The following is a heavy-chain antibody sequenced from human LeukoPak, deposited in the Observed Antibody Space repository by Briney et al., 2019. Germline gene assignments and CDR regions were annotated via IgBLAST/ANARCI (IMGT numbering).Heavy chain of an antibody. D-gene: IGHD6-19*01. Sequence: PSETLSLTCAVYGGSFSGYYWSWIRQHPGKGLEWIGYIYYSGSTYYNPSLKSRVTISVDTSKNQFSLKLSSVTAADTAVYYCARDESSGWSNWFDPWGQGTLVTVSS. J-gene: IGHJ5*02. CDR1: GGSFSGYY. CDR2: IYYSGST. CDR3: ARDESSGWSNWFDP. V-gene: IGHV4-31*11.